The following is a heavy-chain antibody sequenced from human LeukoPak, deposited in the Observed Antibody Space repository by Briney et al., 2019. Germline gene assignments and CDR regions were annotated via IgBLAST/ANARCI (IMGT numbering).Heavy chain of an antibody. Sequence: SVKVSCKASGGTFSSYAISWVRQAPGQGLEWMGGIIPIFGTANYAQKFQGRVTITTDESTSTAYMELSSLRSEDTAVYYCARGGQVVPAAPLDYWGQGTLVTVSS. J-gene: IGHJ4*02. CDR1: GGTFSSYA. D-gene: IGHD2-2*01. V-gene: IGHV1-69*05. CDR2: IIPIFGTA. CDR3: ARGGQVVPAAPLDY.